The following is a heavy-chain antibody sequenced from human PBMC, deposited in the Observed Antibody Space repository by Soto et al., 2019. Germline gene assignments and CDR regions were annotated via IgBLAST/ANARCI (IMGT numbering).Heavy chain of an antibody. CDR3: TRDTVVTDFYGMDV. CDR2: IYYSGST. V-gene: IGHV4-30-4*01. Sequence: PSETLSLTCTVSGGSISSGDYYWSWIRQPPGKGLEWIGYIYYSGSTYYNPSLKSRVTISVDTSKNQFSLKLSSVTAADTAVYYCTRDTVVTDFYGMDVWGQGTTVTVSS. CDR1: GGSISSGDYY. D-gene: IGHD2-15*01. J-gene: IGHJ6*02.